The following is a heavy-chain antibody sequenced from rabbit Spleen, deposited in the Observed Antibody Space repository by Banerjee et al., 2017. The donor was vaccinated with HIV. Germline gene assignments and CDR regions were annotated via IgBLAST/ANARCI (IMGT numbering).Heavy chain of an antibody. CDR2: IYVGSGGGT. J-gene: IGHJ4*01. CDR3: GRAGEGGYGYLDL. CDR1: GFSFSSSYW. V-gene: IGHV1S45*01. D-gene: IGHD2-1*01. Sequence: EESGGGLVQPEGSLTLTCTASGFSFSSSYWICWVRQAPGKGLEWIACIYVGSGGGTKYASWAKGRFTISKTSSTTVTLEMTSLTVADTATFFCGRAGEGGYGYLDLWGPGTLVTVS.